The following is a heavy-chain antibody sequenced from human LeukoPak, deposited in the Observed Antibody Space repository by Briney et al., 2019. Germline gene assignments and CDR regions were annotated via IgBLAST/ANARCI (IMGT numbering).Heavy chain of an antibody. D-gene: IGHD2-15*01. CDR3: AKDDSGIGTYFDY. Sequence: PGGSLRLSCAASGFTFSSYGMHWVRQAPGKGLEWVAVISYDGSNKYYADSVKGRFTISRDNSKNTLYLQMNSLRAEDTAVYYCAKDDSGIGTYFDYWGQGTLVTVSS. CDR2: ISYDGSNK. CDR1: GFTFSSYG. J-gene: IGHJ4*02. V-gene: IGHV3-30*18.